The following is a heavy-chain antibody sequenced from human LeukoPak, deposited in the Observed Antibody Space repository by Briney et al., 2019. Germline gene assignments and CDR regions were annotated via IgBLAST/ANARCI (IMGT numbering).Heavy chain of an antibody. CDR2: ISGSGGST. CDR1: GSTFSSYA. Sequence: PGGSLRLSCAASGSTFSSYAMSWVRQAPGKGLEWVSAISGSGGSTYYADSVKGRFTISRDNSKNTLYLQMNSLRAEDTAVYYCARGSSSSRLFDYWGQGTLVTVSS. J-gene: IGHJ4*02. V-gene: IGHV3-23*01. CDR3: ARGSSSSRLFDY. D-gene: IGHD6-6*01.